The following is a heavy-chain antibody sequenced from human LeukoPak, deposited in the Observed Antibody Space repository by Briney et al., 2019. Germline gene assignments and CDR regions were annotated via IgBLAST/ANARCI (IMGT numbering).Heavy chain of an antibody. D-gene: IGHD3-10*01. CDR3: AREVSVSGFYYKGWFDS. Sequence: GASVKVSCNTSGYTFSGYYIHWVRQAPGQGLEWMGWISPKSGDTNYAQKFQDRVSMTWDTSISTAYMELRRLTSDDTAVYFCAREVSVSGFYYKGWFDSWGQGTLVTVSS. J-gene: IGHJ5*01. CDR2: ISPKSGDT. CDR1: GYTFSGYY. V-gene: IGHV1-2*02.